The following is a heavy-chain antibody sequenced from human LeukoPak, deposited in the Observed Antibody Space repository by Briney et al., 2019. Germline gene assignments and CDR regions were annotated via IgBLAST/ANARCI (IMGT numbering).Heavy chain of an antibody. CDR2: VNPGGSIA. V-gene: IGHV3-74*01. J-gene: IGHJ6*03. D-gene: IGHD3-16*01. Sequence: GGSLRLSCAASGFTFNNYWIHWVRQAPGKGLVWVSRVNPGGSIANFADSVKGRLTISRDNAKNTVYLQTSSLTAEDTAVYYCVRGTYHAYYMDVWGKGTTVTVSS. CDR1: GFTFNNYW. CDR3: VRGTYHAYYMDV.